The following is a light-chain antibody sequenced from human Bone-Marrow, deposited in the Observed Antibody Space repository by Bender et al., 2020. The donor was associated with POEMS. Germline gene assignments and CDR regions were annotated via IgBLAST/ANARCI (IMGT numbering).Light chain of an antibody. J-gene: IGLJ1*01. V-gene: IGLV1-44*01. CDR3: AAWDDRLNHYV. CDR1: RSNIGGYT. CDR2: SSH. Sequence: QSVLTQPPSASGAPGQTVTISCSGSRSNIGGYTVNWYQHLPGTAPKLLIYSSHRRPSEVPDRFFGSRSGTSASLAISGLQSEDEADYYCAAWDDRLNHYVFGTATKMTVL.